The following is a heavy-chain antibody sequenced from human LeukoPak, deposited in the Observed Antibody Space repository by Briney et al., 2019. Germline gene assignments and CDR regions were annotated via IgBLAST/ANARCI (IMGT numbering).Heavy chain of an antibody. V-gene: IGHV4-39*07. D-gene: IGHD3-10*01. Sequence: SETLSLTCTVSGGSISSSGYYWGWIRQPPGKGLEWIGSIYYSGSTYYNPSLKSRVTMSVDTSKNQFSLKLSSVTAADTAVYYCARDPSSFGGRFDPWGQGTLVAVSP. CDR2: IYYSGST. CDR1: GGSISSSGYY. CDR3: ARDPSSFGGRFDP. J-gene: IGHJ5*02.